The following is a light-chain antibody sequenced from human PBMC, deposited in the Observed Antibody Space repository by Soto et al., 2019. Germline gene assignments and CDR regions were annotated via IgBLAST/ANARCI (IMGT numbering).Light chain of an antibody. CDR3: QKRNNYPPT. V-gene: IGKV3-15*01. CDR1: QSVSNN. J-gene: IGKJ4*01. CDR2: GES. Sequence: EIVMPQLPATLSDCPGESATLSCRASQSVSNNLAWYQQKHGQAPRLLFYGESTRATGIPDRFSGSGSGTDLTLTISRLEPDDFAVYYCQKRNNYPPTFGGGTKVDI.